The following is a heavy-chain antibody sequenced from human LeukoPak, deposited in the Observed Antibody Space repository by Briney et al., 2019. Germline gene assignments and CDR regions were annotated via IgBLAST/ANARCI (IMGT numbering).Heavy chain of an antibody. CDR3: AREGVGAGQHYYYYMDV. Sequence: GASVKVSCKASGYTFTSYGISWVRQAPGQGLEWMGWISAYNGNTNYAQKLQGRVTMTTDTSTSTAYMELRSLRSDDTAVYYCAREGVGAGQHYYYYMDVWGKGTTVTISS. D-gene: IGHD2-15*01. J-gene: IGHJ6*03. V-gene: IGHV1-18*01. CDR1: GYTFTSYG. CDR2: ISAYNGNT.